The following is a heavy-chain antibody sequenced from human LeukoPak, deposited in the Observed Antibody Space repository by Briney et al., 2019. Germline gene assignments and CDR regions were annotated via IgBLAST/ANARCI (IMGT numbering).Heavy chain of an antibody. Sequence: SETLSLTCTVSGGSISSSSYYWGWIRQPPGKGLEWIGSIYYSGSTYYNPSLKSRVTISVDTSKNQFSLKLSSVTAADTAVYYCARTPNSYGPHIDYWSQGTLVTVSS. J-gene: IGHJ4*02. CDR1: GGSISSSSYY. V-gene: IGHV4-39*01. CDR3: ARTPNSYGPHIDY. CDR2: IYYSGST. D-gene: IGHD5-18*01.